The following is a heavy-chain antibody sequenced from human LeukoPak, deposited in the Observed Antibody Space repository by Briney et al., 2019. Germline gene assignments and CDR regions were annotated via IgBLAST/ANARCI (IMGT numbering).Heavy chain of an antibody. CDR3: APIYGDYSDFDY. Sequence: KPSETLSLTCAIYGGSSTSYYWSWIRQPPGKGLEWIGEVTHSGDPYYNPPSKSRDTMSVDKSKNQFSLKLTSMTAADTAISYCAPIYGDYSDFDYWGQKTLVTVSS. V-gene: IGHV4-34*01. CDR2: VTHSGDP. J-gene: IGHJ4*02. D-gene: IGHD4-17*01. CDR1: GGSSTSYY.